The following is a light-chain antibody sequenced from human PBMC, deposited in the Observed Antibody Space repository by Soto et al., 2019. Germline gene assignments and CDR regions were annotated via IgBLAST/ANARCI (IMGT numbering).Light chain of an antibody. J-gene: IGKJ4*01. Sequence: EIVLTQSPATLSLSPGERAALSCRASQSVSSYLAWYQQKPGQAPRLLIYDASKRATGIPARFTGSGSGTDFTLTISSLEPEDFAVYFCQQRSDWPSTFGRGTKLEI. CDR3: QQRSDWPST. V-gene: IGKV3-11*01. CDR1: QSVSSY. CDR2: DAS.